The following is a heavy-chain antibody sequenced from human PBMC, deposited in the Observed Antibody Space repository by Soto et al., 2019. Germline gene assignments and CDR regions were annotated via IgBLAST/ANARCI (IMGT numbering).Heavy chain of an antibody. CDR3: AADRPHCSSTSCYGSPYYYYYMDV. D-gene: IGHD2-2*01. J-gene: IGHJ6*03. CDR2: IVVGSGNT. Sequence: ASVKVSCKASGFTFTSSAMQWVRQARGQRLEWIGWIVVGSGNTNYAQKFQERVTITRDMSTSTAYMELSSLRSEDTAVYYCAADRPHCSSTSCYGSPYYYYYMDVWGKGTTVTVSS. V-gene: IGHV1-58*02. CDR1: GFTFTSSA.